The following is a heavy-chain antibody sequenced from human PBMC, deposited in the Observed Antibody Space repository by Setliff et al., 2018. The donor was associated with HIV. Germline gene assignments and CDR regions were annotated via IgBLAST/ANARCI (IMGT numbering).Heavy chain of an antibody. Sequence: ASVKVSCKASGYTFTSYGISWVRQAPGQGLEWMGWISAYNGNTHYAQRLQGRVTMTTDTSTRTAYMELRSLRSDDTAVYYCTRQFLDWSNDYYSRYYMDVWGKGTTVTVSS. V-gene: IGHV1-18*01. CDR1: GYTFTSYG. CDR2: ISAYNGNT. J-gene: IGHJ6*03. D-gene: IGHD3-3*01. CDR3: TRQFLDWSNDYYSRYYMDV.